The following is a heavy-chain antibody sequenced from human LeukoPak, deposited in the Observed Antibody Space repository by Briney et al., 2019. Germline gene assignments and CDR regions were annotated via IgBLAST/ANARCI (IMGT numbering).Heavy chain of an antibody. CDR2: ISYDGSNK. Sequence: GRSLRLSCAASGFTFSSYAIHWVRQAPGKGLEWVAVISYDGSNKYYADSVKGRFTISRDNSKNTLYLQMNSLRAEDTAVYYCARDSSGYGSRLQHWGQGTLVTVSS. J-gene: IGHJ1*01. CDR3: ARDSSGYGSRLQH. D-gene: IGHD3-10*01. CDR1: GFTFSSYA. V-gene: IGHV3-30-3*01.